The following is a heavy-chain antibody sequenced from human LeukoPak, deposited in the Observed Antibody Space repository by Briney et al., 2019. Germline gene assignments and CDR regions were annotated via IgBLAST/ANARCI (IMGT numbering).Heavy chain of an antibody. CDR2: IYHSGST. V-gene: IGHV4-4*02. CDR1: GGSISSSNW. D-gene: IGHD6-19*01. J-gene: IGHJ3*02. Sequence: SETLSLTCAVSGGSISSSNWWSWVRQPPGKGLEWIGEIYHSGSTNYSPSLKSRVTISVDKSKNQFSLKLSSVTAADTAVYYCARPSGYSSGRGAFDIWGQGTMVTVSS. CDR3: ARPSGYSSGRGAFDI.